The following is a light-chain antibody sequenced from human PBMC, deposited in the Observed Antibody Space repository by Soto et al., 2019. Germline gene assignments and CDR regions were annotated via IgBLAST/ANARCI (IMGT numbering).Light chain of an antibody. J-gene: IGKJ1*01. CDR2: DGS. CDR3: LQYNSLVAWT. Sequence: DFQMIQSPSTLSASVGDRVTITCRASLNINQWVAWYQQKPGKAPKLLIYDGSILESGVPSRFSASGFRTEFTLTISSLQPDDFATYYCLQYNSLVAWTFGQGTKVDIK. V-gene: IGKV1-5*01. CDR1: LNINQW.